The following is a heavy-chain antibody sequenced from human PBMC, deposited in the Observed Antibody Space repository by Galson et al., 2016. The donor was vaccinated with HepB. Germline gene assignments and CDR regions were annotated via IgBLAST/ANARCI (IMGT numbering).Heavy chain of an antibody. D-gene: IGHD2-21*01. CDR2: IYYTGSA. J-gene: IGHJ4*02. Sequence: TLSLTCTVSGGSISSGEYLWSWIRQPPGKGLEWIGYIYYTGSAYYEPSLESRVTIAVDTYKNQISLTLNSVTASDTAVYFCARAGSGAAGDSPNFDYWGQGTLVTVSS. V-gene: IGHV4-30-4*01. CDR3: ARAGSGAAGDSPNFDY. CDR1: GGSISSGEYL.